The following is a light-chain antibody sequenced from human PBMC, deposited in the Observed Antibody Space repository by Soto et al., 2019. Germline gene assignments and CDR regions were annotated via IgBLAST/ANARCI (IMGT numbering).Light chain of an antibody. CDR3: QQSYSTPQVT. V-gene: IGKV1-39*01. Sequence: DIQMTQSPSSLSASVGDRVTITCRASQSISSYLNWYQQKPGKAPKLLIYAASSLQSGVPSRFSGSGSGTDFTLTISSLQPEDFATYYCQQSYSTPQVTFGQGTKVEIE. J-gene: IGKJ1*01. CDR1: QSISSY. CDR2: AAS.